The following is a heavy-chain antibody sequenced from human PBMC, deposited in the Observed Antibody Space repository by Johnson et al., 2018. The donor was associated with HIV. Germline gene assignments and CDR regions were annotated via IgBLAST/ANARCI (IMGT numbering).Heavy chain of an antibody. CDR2: IYSGGST. Sequence: VQLVESGGGVVQPGRSLRLSCAASGFTVSSNYMSWVRQAPGKGLEWVSVIYSGGSTYYADSVKGRFTISRDNAKNSLYLQMNSLRAEDTAVYYCAKGGPLFVDAFDIWGLGTMVTVSS. CDR3: AKGGPLFVDAFDI. CDR1: GFTVSSNY. D-gene: IGHD3-3*01. V-gene: IGHV3-66*01. J-gene: IGHJ3*02.